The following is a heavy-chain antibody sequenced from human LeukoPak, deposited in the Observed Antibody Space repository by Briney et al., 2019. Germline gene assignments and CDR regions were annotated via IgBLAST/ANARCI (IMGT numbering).Heavy chain of an antibody. CDR2: IWYDGSNK. CDR1: GFTFSNYG. Sequence: PGGSLRLSCAASGFTFSNYGMHWVRQAPGKGLEWVAVIWYDGSNKYYADSVKGRFTISRDNSKNTLYLQMNSLRAEDTTVYYCARGGGDYGSFDYWGQGTLVTVSS. D-gene: IGHD3-10*01. J-gene: IGHJ4*02. V-gene: IGHV3-33*01. CDR3: ARGGGDYGSFDY.